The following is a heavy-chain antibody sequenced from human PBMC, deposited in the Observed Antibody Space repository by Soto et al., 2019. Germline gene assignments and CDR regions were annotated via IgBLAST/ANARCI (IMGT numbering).Heavy chain of an antibody. CDR2: IYYSGST. Sequence: SETLSLTCTVSGGSISSGGYYWSWIRQHPGKGLEWIGYIYYSGSTYYNPSLKSRVTISVDTSKNQFSLKLSSVTAADTAVYYCARDRYGTTSLDYWGQGTLVTVS. D-gene: IGHD1-7*01. V-gene: IGHV4-31*03. CDR1: GGSISSGGYY. CDR3: ARDRYGTTSLDY. J-gene: IGHJ4*02.